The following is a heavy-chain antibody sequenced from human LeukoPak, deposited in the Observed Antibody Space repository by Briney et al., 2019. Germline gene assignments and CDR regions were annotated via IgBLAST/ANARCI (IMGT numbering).Heavy chain of an antibody. CDR1: GFTFSIYA. CDR3: AKEISYSSSWWGGFDY. CDR2: TSSGGDYT. Sequence: GGSLRLSCAASGFTFSIYAMSWVRQAPGKRLEWVSSTSSGGDYTYYAGSVKGRFTISRDNTKNTLYLQMNSLRAEDMALYYCAKEISYSSSWWGGFDYWGQGTLVTVSS. D-gene: IGHD6-13*01. J-gene: IGHJ4*02. V-gene: IGHV3-23*01.